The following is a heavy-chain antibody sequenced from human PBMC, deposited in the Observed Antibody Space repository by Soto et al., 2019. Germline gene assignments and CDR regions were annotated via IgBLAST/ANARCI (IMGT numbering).Heavy chain of an antibody. Sequence: NPSETLSLTCTVSGGSISSGGYYWSWIRQHPGKGLEWIGYIYYSGSTYYNPSLKSRVTISVDTSKNQFSLKLSSVTAADTAVYYCARDVPYDYVWGSPHDYYYGMDVWGQGTTVTVSS. V-gene: IGHV4-31*03. J-gene: IGHJ6*02. CDR2: IYYSGST. CDR1: GGSISSGGYY. CDR3: ARDVPYDYVWGSPHDYYYGMDV. D-gene: IGHD3-16*01.